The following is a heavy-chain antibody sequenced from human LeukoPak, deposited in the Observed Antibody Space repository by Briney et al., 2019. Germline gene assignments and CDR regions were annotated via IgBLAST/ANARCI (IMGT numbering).Heavy chain of an antibody. V-gene: IGHV3-33*01. CDR1: GFTFSSYG. D-gene: IGHD6-13*01. J-gene: IGHJ4*02. Sequence: GGSLRLSCAASGFTFSSYGMHWVRQAPGKGLEWVAVIWYDGSNKYYADSVKGRFTISRDNSKNTLYLQMNSLRAEDTAVYYCARDKKGSSWPRYYFDCWGQGTLVTVSS. CDR2: IWYDGSNK. CDR3: ARDKKGSSWPRYYFDC.